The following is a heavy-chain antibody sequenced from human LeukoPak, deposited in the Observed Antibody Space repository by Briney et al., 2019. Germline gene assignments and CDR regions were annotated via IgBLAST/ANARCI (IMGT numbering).Heavy chain of an antibody. CDR3: ARDGPYGSGTSDYYYYGMDV. CDR2: INPNSGGT. V-gene: IGHV1-2*02. CDR1: GYTLTGHY. J-gene: IGHJ6*02. Sequence: GASVRVSCKASGYTLTGHYMHWVRQAPGQGLEWMGWINPNSGGTNYAQKFQGRVTMTRDTSISTAYMELSRLRSDDTAVYYCARDGPYGSGTSDYYYYGMDVWGQGTTVTVSS. D-gene: IGHD3-10*01.